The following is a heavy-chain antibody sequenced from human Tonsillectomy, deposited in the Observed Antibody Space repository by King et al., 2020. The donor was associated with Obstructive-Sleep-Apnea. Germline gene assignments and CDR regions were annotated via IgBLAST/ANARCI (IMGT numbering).Heavy chain of an antibody. CDR3: AKVGCSSTSCYGAVGFYYFDY. J-gene: IGHJ4*02. D-gene: IGHD2-2*01. CDR2: ISWNSGSI. Sequence: VQLVESGGGLVQPGRSLRLSCAASGFTFDDYAMHWVRQAPGKGLEWVSGISWNSGSIGYADSVKGRFTISRDNAKNSRYLQMNSLRAEDTALYYCAKVGCSSTSCYGAVGFYYFDYWGQGTLVTVSS. CDR1: GFTFDDYA. V-gene: IGHV3-9*01.